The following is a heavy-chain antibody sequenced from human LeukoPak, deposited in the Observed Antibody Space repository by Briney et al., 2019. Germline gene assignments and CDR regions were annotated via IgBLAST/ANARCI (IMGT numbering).Heavy chain of an antibody. CDR1: GYTFTSYA. J-gene: IGHJ5*02. CDR2: INTNTGNP. D-gene: IGHD1-7*01. CDR3: ARTGDLRELYNWFDP. Sequence: ASMKVSCKASGYTFTSYAMNWVRQAPGQGLEWMGWINTNTGNPTYAQGFTGRFVFSLDTSVSTAYLQISSLKAEDTAVYYCARTGDLRELYNWFDPWGQGTLVTVSS. V-gene: IGHV7-4-1*02.